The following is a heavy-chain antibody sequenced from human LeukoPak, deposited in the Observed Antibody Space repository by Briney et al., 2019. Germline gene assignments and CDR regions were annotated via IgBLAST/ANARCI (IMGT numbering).Heavy chain of an antibody. V-gene: IGHV3-23*01. Sequence: LPGGSLRLSCAISGLTFHDYAMTWVRQAPGKGLEWVSTIVGDSSKTYYADSVKGRFTISRDNSNYMLFLHMNNLRAEDTAIYYCAKQPYNYYYLDVWGKGTTVTVSS. J-gene: IGHJ6*03. CDR1: GLTFHDYA. D-gene: IGHD2-21*01. CDR3: AKQPYNYYYLDV. CDR2: IVGDSSKT.